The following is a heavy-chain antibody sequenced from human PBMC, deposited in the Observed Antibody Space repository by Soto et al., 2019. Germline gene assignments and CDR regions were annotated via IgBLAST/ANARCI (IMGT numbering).Heavy chain of an antibody. CDR2: IYYSGST. D-gene: IGHD3-22*01. V-gene: IGHV4-39*02. CDR3: ARLAFSSGYGFDS. Sequence: PSETLSLTCIVSGESISGTIYYWGWIRQPPGKGLEWIGSIYYSGSTYYNPSLKSRVTISVDTSKNHFSLKLTSVTAADTAVYYGARLAFSSGYGFDSRGQGTLVTVSS. J-gene: IGHJ5*01. CDR1: GESISGTIYY.